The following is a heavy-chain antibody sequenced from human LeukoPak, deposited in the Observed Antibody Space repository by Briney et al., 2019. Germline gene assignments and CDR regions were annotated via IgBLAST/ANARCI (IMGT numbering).Heavy chain of an antibody. D-gene: IGHD5-24*01. CDR1: GGTFSSYA. CDR3: ASGKSRDGYNTVHY. Sequence: GYSVKVSCKASGGTFSSYAISWVRQAPGQGLEWMGGIIPIFGTANYAQKFQGRVTITTDESTSTAYMELSSLRSEDTAVYYCASGKSRDGYNTVHYWGQGTLVTVAS. J-gene: IGHJ4*02. CDR2: IIPIFGTA. V-gene: IGHV1-69*05.